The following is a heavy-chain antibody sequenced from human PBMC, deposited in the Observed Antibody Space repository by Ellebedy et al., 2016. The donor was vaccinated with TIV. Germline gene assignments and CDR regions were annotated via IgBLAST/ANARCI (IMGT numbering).Heavy chain of an antibody. Sequence: MPSETLSLTCDVSVGSLSTSYWWSWVRQPPGKGLEWIGNIYRSGATNYNPSLESRVTISADKANNQFSLKLTSVTAADTAVYYCVRETTVIKWYLGLWGRGTLVTVSS. CDR1: VGSLSTSYW. V-gene: IGHV4-4*02. CDR3: VRETTVIKWYLGL. J-gene: IGHJ2*01. CDR2: IYRSGAT. D-gene: IGHD4-17*01.